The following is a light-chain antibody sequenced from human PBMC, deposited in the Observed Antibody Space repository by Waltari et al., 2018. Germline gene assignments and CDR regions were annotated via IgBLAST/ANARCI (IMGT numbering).Light chain of an antibody. Sequence: EIVMTQSPATLSVSRGGSATLPCRASLSIDDSLAWYQQKPGQPPRLLIHGASTRDTGIPVRFSGSGSGTAFTLTISSLQAEDVALYYCQQYYDIPLTFGGGTKVEIK. CDR3: QQYYDIPLT. CDR2: GAS. J-gene: IGKJ4*01. CDR1: LSIDDS. V-gene: IGKV3-15*01.